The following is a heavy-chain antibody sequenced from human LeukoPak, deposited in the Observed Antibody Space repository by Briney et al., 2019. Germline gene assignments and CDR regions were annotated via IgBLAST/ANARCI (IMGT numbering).Heavy chain of an antibody. Sequence: GGSLRLSCAASGFTFSSFGMHWVRQAPGKGLEWVAVIWYDGSDKYYADSVKGRFTISRDNSKNTVYLQMNSLRAEDTAVYYCARALYGYCNGGTCYWSYFDYWGQGTLVTVSS. CDR1: GFTFSSFG. CDR2: IWYDGSDK. V-gene: IGHV3-33*01. J-gene: IGHJ4*02. D-gene: IGHD2-15*01. CDR3: ARALYGYCNGGTCYWSYFDY.